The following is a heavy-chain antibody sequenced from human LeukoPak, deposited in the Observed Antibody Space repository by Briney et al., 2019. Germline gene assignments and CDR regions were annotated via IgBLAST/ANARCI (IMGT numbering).Heavy chain of an antibody. D-gene: IGHD2-15*01. CDR2: IRSKASGGTT. CDR1: GFTFGDYA. J-gene: IGHJ6*02. Sequence: QPGGSLRLSCTASGFTFGDYAMSWFRQAPGKGLEWVGFIRSKASGGTTEYAASVKGRFTISRDDSKSIASLQMDSLKTEDTAVYYCSRAKGGPYYYYGMDVWGQGTTVTVS. CDR3: SRAKGGPYYYYGMDV. V-gene: IGHV3-49*03.